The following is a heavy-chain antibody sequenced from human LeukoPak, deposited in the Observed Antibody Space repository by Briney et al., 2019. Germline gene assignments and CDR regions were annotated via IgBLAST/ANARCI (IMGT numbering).Heavy chain of an antibody. D-gene: IGHD5-24*01. CDR1: GGSISSYY. V-gene: IGHV4-59*01. CDR3: ARGYIPYYFDY. Sequence: PSETLSLTCTVSGGSISSYYWSWIRQPPGKGLEWIGCIYYSGSTNYNPSLKSRVTISVDTSKNQFSLKLSSVTAADTAVYYCARGYIPYYFDYWGQGTLVTVSS. J-gene: IGHJ4*02. CDR2: IYYSGST.